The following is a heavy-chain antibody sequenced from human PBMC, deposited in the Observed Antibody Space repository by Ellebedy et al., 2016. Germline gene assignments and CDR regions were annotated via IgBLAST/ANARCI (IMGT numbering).Heavy chain of an antibody. J-gene: IGHJ4*02. Sequence: SETLSLTXTVSGGSISSSSYYWGWIRQFPGKGLEWIGYIYYNGMTHYNPSLKSRVSISTDASGRHFSLKLSSVTAADTAVYFCANSLSHTEGRAYWGQGILVTVSS. D-gene: IGHD3-3*02. CDR2: IYYNGMT. CDR1: GGSISSSSYY. V-gene: IGHV4-39*07. CDR3: ANSLSHTEGRAY.